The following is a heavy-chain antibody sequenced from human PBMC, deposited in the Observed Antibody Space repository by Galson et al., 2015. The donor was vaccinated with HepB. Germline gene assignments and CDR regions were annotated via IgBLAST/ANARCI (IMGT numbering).Heavy chain of an antibody. CDR1: GFSLSTSGMC. D-gene: IGHD3-3*01. V-gene: IGHV2-70*01. Sequence: PALVKPTQTLTLTCTFSGFSLSTSGMCVSWIRQPPGKALEWLALIDWDDDKYYSTSLKTRLTISKDTSKNQVVLTMTNMDPVDTATYYCARIPSYDFWSGHGHYYYGMDVWGQGTTVTVSS. J-gene: IGHJ6*02. CDR3: ARIPSYDFWSGHGHYYYGMDV. CDR2: IDWDDDK.